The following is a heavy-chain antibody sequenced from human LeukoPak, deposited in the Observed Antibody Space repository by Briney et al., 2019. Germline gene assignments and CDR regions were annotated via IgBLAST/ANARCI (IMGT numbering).Heavy chain of an antibody. D-gene: IGHD1-26*01. CDR3: ARQYGEVGAADY. CDR2: ISSSSSYI. CDR1: GFTFSSYS. J-gene: IGHJ4*02. Sequence: GGSLRLSCSASGFTFSSYSMNWVRQAPGKGLEWVSSISSSSSYIYYADSVKGRFTISRDNAKNSLYLQMNSLRAEDTAVYYCARQYGEVGAADYWGQGTLVTVSS. V-gene: IGHV3-21*01.